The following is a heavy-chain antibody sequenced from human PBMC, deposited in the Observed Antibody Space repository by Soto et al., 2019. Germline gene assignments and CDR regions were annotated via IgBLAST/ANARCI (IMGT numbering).Heavy chain of an antibody. CDR3: ARTLRTDYNDDNDCSTNWFDP. CDR2: ISAYNGNT. CDR1: GYTFTSYG. V-gene: IGHV1-18*04. J-gene: IGHJ5*02. Sequence: ASVKVSCKASGYTFTSYGISWVRQAPGQGLEWMGWISAYNGNTNYAQKLQGRVTMTTDTSTSTAYMELRSLSSDDTAVYYCARTLRTDYNDDNDCSTNWFDPWGQGTLVTVSS. D-gene: IGHD4-4*01.